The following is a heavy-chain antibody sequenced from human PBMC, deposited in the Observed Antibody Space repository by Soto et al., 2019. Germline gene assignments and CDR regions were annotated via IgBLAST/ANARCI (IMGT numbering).Heavy chain of an antibody. CDR2: FDPEDGET. Sequence: GASVKVSRKVSGYTLTELSIHCVRQAPGQGLEWMGGFDPEDGETIYAQKFQGRVTMTEDTSTDTAYMELSSLRSEDTAVYYCATVPIPGIAAAGTRIYCFDPWGQGTLVTVSS. V-gene: IGHV1-24*01. D-gene: IGHD6-13*01. CDR3: ATVPIPGIAAAGTRIYCFDP. CDR1: GYTLTELS. J-gene: IGHJ5*02.